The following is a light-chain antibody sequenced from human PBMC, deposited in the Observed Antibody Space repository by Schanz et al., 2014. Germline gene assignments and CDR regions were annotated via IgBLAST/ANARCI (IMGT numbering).Light chain of an antibody. CDR1: RSDVGSYNL. J-gene: IGLJ2*01. Sequence: QSALTQPASVSGSPGQSITISCTGNRSDVGSYNLVSWYQQNPDNAPKLIIYEVTKRPSGVPDRFSGSKSGNTASLTISGLQAEDEAHYYCSSYTSSSTVVFGGGTKVTVL. CDR3: SSYTSSSTVV. CDR2: EVT. V-gene: IGLV2-14*02.